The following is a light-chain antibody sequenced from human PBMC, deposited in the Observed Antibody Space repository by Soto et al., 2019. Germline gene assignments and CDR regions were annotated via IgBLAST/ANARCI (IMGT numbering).Light chain of an antibody. J-gene: IGLJ1*01. CDR3: SSHAGSKSHYV. Sequence: QSALTQPPSASGSPGQSVTISCTGTSSDVGGYNYDSWYQQHPDKAPKLMIYEVDKRPSGVPDRFSGSKSGNTASLTVSGLQAEDEADYYCSSHAGSKSHYVFGTGTKLTVL. CDR1: SSDVGGYNY. CDR2: EVD. V-gene: IGLV2-8*01.